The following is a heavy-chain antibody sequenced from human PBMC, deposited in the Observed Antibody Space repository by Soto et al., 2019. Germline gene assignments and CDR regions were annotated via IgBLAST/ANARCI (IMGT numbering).Heavy chain of an antibody. CDR3: ARDQGGARDHIVVVPAATARPNWFDP. V-gene: IGHV1-2*04. CDR1: GYTFTSYG. Sequence: ASVKVSCKASGYTFTSYGISWVRQAPGQGLEWMGWISANNGGTNYAQKFQGWVTMTRDTSISTAYMELSRLRSDDTAVYYCARDQGGARDHIVVVPAATARPNWFDPWGQGTLVTVSS. D-gene: IGHD2-2*01. J-gene: IGHJ5*02. CDR2: ISANNGGT.